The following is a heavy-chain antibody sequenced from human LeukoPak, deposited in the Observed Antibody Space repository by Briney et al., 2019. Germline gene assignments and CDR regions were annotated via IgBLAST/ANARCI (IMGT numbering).Heavy chain of an antibody. Sequence: PGGSLRLSCAASGFSFSTSGMHWIRQAPGKGLEWVTLIQSDGRNEYYADSVKGRFTISRDNSKNTVHLQMNSLRAEDTAMYYCVGDGAHYDLDYWGQGTLVTVSS. D-gene: IGHD4-17*01. CDR1: GFSFSTSG. V-gene: IGHV3-30*02. CDR3: VGDGAHYDLDY. CDR2: IQSDGRNE. J-gene: IGHJ4*02.